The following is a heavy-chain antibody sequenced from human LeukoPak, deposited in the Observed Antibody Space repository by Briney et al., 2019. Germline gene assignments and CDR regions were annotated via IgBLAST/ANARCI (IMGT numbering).Heavy chain of an antibody. J-gene: IGHJ5*02. V-gene: IGHV4-4*09. Sequence: PSETLSLTCTVSGGSISSYYWSWIRQPPGKGLEWIGYIYTSGSTNYNPSLKSRVTISVDTSKNQFSLKLSSVTAADRAVYYCARGDCSSTSCAPFDPWGQGTLVTVSS. CDR3: ARGDCSSTSCAPFDP. CDR2: IYTSGST. CDR1: GGSISSYY. D-gene: IGHD2-2*01.